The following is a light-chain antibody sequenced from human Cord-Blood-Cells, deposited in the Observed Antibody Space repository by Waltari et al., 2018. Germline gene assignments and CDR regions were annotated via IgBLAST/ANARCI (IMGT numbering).Light chain of an antibody. CDR2: DAS. J-gene: IGKJ4*01. CDR3: QQRTS. CDR1: QSVSSY. Sequence: EIVLTQSPATLPLSSGERTTLSCRASQSVSSYLAWYKQKPGQAPRLLIYDASNRATRIPARFSGSGSGTDFTLTISSLEPEDFAVYYCQQRTSFGGGTKVEIK. V-gene: IGKV3-11*01.